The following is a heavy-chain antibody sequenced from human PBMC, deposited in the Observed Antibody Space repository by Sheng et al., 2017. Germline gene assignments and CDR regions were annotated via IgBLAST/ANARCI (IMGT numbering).Heavy chain of an antibody. Sequence: QVQLVESGGGVVQPGRSLRLSCAASGFTFSSYGMHWVRQAPGKGLEWVAVIWYDGSNKYYADSVKGRFTISRDNSKNTLYLQMNSLRAEDTAVYYCARESHIVVVTAPAHWGQGTLVTVSS. J-gene: IGHJ4*02. D-gene: IGHD2-21*02. CDR2: IWYDGSNK. CDR1: GFTFSSYG. V-gene: IGHV3-33*01. CDR3: ARESHIVVVTAPAH.